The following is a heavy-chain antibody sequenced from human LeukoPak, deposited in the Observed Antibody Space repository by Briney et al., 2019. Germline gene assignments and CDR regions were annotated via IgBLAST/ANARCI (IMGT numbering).Heavy chain of an antibody. Sequence: GRSPRLSCAASGFTFSSYGMHWVRQAPGKGLEWVAVISYDGSNKYYADSVKGRFTISRDNSKNTLYLQMNSLRAEDTAVYYCAKSGATAHYFDYWGQGTVVTVSS. CDR1: GFTFSSYG. CDR3: AKSGATAHYFDY. J-gene: IGHJ4*02. CDR2: ISYDGSNK. V-gene: IGHV3-30*18. D-gene: IGHD1-26*01.